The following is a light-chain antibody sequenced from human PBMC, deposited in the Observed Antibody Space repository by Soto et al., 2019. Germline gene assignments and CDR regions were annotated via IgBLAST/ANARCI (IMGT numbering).Light chain of an antibody. CDR3: AVWDASLNGVV. Sequence: QSVLTQPPSASGTPGQRVTISCSGSSSNIGTNTVNWYQQLPGTAPKLFMYNNSQRPLGVPDRFSGSKSGTSASLAISGLQSEDEADYYCAVWDASLNGVVFGGGTKVTVL. CDR1: SSNIGTNT. V-gene: IGLV1-44*01. CDR2: NNS. J-gene: IGLJ2*01.